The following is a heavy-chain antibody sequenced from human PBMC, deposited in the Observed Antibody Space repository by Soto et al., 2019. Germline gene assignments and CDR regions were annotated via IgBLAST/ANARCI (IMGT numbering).Heavy chain of an antibody. Sequence: ASVKVSCKASGYTFTGYYMHLVRQAPGQGLEWMGWINPNSGGTNYAQKFQGWVTMTRDTSISTAYMELSRLRSDDTAVYYCATGHSPYYGMDVWGQGTTVTVSS. J-gene: IGHJ6*02. CDR1: GYTFTGYY. D-gene: IGHD5-18*01. CDR2: INPNSGGT. V-gene: IGHV1-2*04. CDR3: ATGHSPYYGMDV.